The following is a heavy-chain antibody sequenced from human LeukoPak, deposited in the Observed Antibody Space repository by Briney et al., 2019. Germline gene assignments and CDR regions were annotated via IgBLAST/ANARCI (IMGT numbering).Heavy chain of an antibody. Sequence: PGGSLRLSCAASGFTFSSHGMNWVRQAPGKGLEWVSRINSDGSSTSYADSVKGRFTISRDNAKNTLYLQMNSLRAEDTAVYYCARDPRYYYDSSGYQGAFDYWGQGTLVTVSS. CDR1: GFTFSSHG. CDR2: INSDGSST. D-gene: IGHD3-22*01. CDR3: ARDPRYYYDSSGYQGAFDY. J-gene: IGHJ4*02. V-gene: IGHV3-74*01.